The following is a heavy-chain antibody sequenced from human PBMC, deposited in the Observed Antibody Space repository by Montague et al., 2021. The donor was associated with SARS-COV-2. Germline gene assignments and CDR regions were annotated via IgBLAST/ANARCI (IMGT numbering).Heavy chain of an antibody. J-gene: IGHJ3*02. CDR2: VDYSGLT. V-gene: IGHV4-39*07. CDR1: RDSISSHNYF. CDR3: AKDGEALAWGAFDI. Sequence: SETLSLTCTVSRDSISSHNYFWAWIRQPPGKGLEWIGSVDYSGLTSYNPSLESRVTISADTTKKQFSLKVNSVTAADAAVYYCAKDGEALAWGAFDIWGQGTMVTVSS. D-gene: IGHD3-10*01.